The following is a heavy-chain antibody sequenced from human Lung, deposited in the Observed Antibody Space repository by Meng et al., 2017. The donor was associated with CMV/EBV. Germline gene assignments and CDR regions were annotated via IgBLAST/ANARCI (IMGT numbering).Heavy chain of an antibody. V-gene: IGHV7-4-1*02. CDR1: GYTFTSYA. CDR2: INTNTGNP. CDR3: ARLYCSGGSCYTIDY. J-gene: IGHJ4*02. D-gene: IGHD2-15*01. Sequence: QVHVVQSGSDLKKPGASVKVSCKASGYTFTSYAMNWVRQAPGQGLEWMGWINTNTGNPTYAQGFTGRFVFSLDTSVSTAYLQISSLKAADTAVYYCARLYCSGGSCYTIDYWGQGTLVTVSS.